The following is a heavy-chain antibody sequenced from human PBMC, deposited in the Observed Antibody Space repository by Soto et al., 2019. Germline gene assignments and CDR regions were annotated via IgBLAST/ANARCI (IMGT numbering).Heavy chain of an antibody. J-gene: IGHJ4*02. CDR1: GYTFTGYY. V-gene: IGHV1-2*02. D-gene: IGHD6-6*01. CDR3: ASLAMYSSSPPAFDY. CDR2: INPNSGGT. Sequence: ASVKVSCKASGYTFTGYYMHWVRQAPGQGLEWMGWINPNSGGTNYAQKFQGRVTMTRDTSISTAYMELSRLRSDDTAVYYCASLAMYSSSPPAFDYWGQGTLVTVPS.